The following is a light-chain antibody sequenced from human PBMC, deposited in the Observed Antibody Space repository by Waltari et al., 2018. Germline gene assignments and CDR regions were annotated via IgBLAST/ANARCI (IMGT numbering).Light chain of an antibody. Sequence: VSLGQTVRIPCQGDRLRYSYANWYHQKPGQAPVLVMYGKNNRPSGIPDRFSGSYSGTTASLIITGAQAEDEGDYYCNSRDSRGHPLVFGTGTKVTVL. J-gene: IGLJ1*01. CDR3: NSRDSRGHPLV. CDR2: GKN. V-gene: IGLV3-19*01. CDR1: RLRYSY.